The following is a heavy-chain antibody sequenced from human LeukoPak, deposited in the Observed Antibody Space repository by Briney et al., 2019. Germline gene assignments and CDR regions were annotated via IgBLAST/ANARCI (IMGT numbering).Heavy chain of an antibody. Sequence: GGSLRLSCAASGFIFSDFYMHWIRQAPGKGLEWVSYMSGTGKTISYGDSLRGRFTISRDNTKNSLYLQMNTLRADDRATYYCARGGRDYTSRFYVGVWGKGTTVTVSS. CDR2: MSGTGKTI. V-gene: IGHV3-11*04. CDR3: ARGGRDYTSRFYVGV. D-gene: IGHD3-3*01. J-gene: IGHJ6*03. CDR1: GFIFSDFY.